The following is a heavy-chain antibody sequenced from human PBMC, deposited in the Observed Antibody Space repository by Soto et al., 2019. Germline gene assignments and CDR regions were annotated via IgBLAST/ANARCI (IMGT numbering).Heavy chain of an antibody. CDR3: ARNMAY. V-gene: IGHV4-4*09. CDR1: GGSISDYY. D-gene: IGHD3-10*01. Sequence: SETLSLTCTVSGGSISDYYWSWIRQPPGKGLEWIGYMYDSGSTRYNPSLNSRVTISVDTSNNQFSLNLRSVTAADTAVYYCARNMAYWGQGTLVTVSS. J-gene: IGHJ4*02. CDR2: MYDSGST.